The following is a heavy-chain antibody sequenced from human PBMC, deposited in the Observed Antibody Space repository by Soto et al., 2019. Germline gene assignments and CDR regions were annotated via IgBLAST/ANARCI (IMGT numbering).Heavy chain of an antibody. J-gene: IGHJ4*02. CDR3: AREQQPGLNFDY. CDR2: IYYSGST. CDR1: GGSISSGGYY. V-gene: IGHV4-31*03. D-gene: IGHD6-13*01. Sequence: SETLSLTCTVSGGSISSGGYYWSWIRQHPGKGLEWIGYIYYSGSTYYNPSLKSRVTISVDTSKNQFSLKLSSVTAADTAVYYCAREQQPGLNFDYWGQGILVTVSS.